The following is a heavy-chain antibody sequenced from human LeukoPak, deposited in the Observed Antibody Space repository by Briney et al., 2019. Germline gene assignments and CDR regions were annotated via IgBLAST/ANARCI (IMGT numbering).Heavy chain of an antibody. CDR2: IYYSGST. D-gene: IGHD6-13*01. Sequence: SETLSPTFTVSGGSISSSSYYWGWIRQPPGKGLEWIGTIYYSGSTYYNPSLKSRVTISVDTSKNHFSLKLSSVTAADTAVYYCALAAGLHYMAVWGKSTGHTVSS. CDR3: ALAAGLHYMAV. CDR1: GGSISSSSYY. J-gene: IGHJ6*03. V-gene: IGHV4-39*01.